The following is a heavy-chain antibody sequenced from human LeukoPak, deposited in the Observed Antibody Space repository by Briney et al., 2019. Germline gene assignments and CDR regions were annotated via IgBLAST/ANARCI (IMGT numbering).Heavy chain of an antibody. CDR3: AREAYSYCTNGVCPHGMDV. CDR1: GFTFNSYA. D-gene: IGHD2-8*01. Sequence: GGSLRLSCSASGFTFNSYAMSWVRLAPGKGLEWVSGISGGGDTTFYENSVKGRFTVSRDNSKNTLYLQMNSLRAEDTAVYYCAREAYSYCTNGVCPHGMDVWGQGTTVTVSS. J-gene: IGHJ6*02. CDR2: ISGGGDTT. V-gene: IGHV3-23*01.